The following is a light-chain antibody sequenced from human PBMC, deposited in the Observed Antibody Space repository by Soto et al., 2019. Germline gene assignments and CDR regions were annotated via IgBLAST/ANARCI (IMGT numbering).Light chain of an antibody. CDR2: EVS. CDR3: SSYTSSTFYV. Sequence: QSVLSHPASVSWSPGHSITISCTGTSSDVGGYNYVSWYQQHPGKAPKLMIYEVSNRPSGVSNRSSGSKSGNTASLTISGLQAEEEADYYCSSYTSSTFYVFGTGTKVTVL. J-gene: IGLJ1*01. CDR1: SSDVGGYNY. V-gene: IGLV2-14*01.